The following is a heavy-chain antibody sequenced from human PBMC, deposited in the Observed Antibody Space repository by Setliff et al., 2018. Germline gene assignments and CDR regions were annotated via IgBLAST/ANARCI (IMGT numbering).Heavy chain of an antibody. CDR2: ITGSGAGT. V-gene: IGHV3-23*01. Sequence: PGGSLRLSCAASGFIVSDKHMTWLRQAPGKGLEWVSGITGSGAGTYYADSVEGRFTISRDNSDNTLYLEMISPRAEDTAVYYCAKGGGGNYDSSAIGYYYYYYYMDVWGKGTTVTVSS. D-gene: IGHD3-22*01. CDR1: GFIVSDKH. J-gene: IGHJ6*03. CDR3: AKGGGGNYDSSAIGYYYYYYYMDV.